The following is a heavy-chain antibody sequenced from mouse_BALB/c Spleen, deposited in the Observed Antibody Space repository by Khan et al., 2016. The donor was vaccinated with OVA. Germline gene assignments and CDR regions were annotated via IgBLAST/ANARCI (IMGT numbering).Heavy chain of an antibody. CDR2: INPSTGYP. Sequence: QVQLQQSGAELAKPGASVKMSCKASGYTFSTYWIHWVKQRPGQGLEWIGYINPSTGYPYYNQKFNDKATLSTDKSSSTAYMQLSSQTSKDSAVYYCARDRIDYWGQGTTLTVSS. CDR3: ARDRIDY. CDR1: GYTFSTYW. J-gene: IGHJ2*01. V-gene: IGHV1-7*01.